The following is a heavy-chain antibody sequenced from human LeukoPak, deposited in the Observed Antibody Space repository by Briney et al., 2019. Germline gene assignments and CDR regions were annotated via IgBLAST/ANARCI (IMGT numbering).Heavy chain of an antibody. Sequence: SETLSLTCTVSGGSISSGGYYWSWIRQHPRKGLEWIGYIYYSGSTYYNPSLKSRVTISVDTSKNQFSLKLSSVTAADTAVYYCARTRVRYFDWLPPGGDFDYWGQGTLVTVSS. CDR3: ARTRVRYFDWLPPGGDFDY. D-gene: IGHD3-9*01. CDR1: GGSISSGGYY. J-gene: IGHJ4*02. CDR2: IYYSGST. V-gene: IGHV4-31*03.